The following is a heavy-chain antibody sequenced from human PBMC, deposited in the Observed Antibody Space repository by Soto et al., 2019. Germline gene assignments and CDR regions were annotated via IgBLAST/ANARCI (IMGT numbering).Heavy chain of an antibody. CDR2: IYYSGST. CDR1: GGSIGYSNYY. D-gene: IGHD2-21*01. V-gene: IGHV4-39*01. Sequence: SETLSLTCTVSGGSIGYSNYYWGWIRQPPGKALEWIGTIYYSGSTYYNPSLKSRVTMSVDTSKNQFSLKLTSVAAADTAVYYCAKLVVPTSSWFDPWGQGTLVTVSS. J-gene: IGHJ5*02. CDR3: AKLVVPTSSWFDP.